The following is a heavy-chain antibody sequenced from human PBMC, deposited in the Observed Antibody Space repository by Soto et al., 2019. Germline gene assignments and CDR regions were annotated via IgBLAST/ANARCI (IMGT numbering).Heavy chain of an antibody. D-gene: IGHD3-22*01. CDR3: AKDLYDRLGMASDI. V-gene: IGHV3-23*01. Sequence: ETLSLTCAASGFTFSSYAMSWVRQAPGKGLEWVSAISGSGGSTYYADSVKGRFTISRDNSKNTLYLQMNSLRAEDTAVYYCAKDLYDRLGMASDIWGQGPMVTVSS. J-gene: IGHJ3*02. CDR2: ISGSGGST. CDR1: GFTFSSYA.